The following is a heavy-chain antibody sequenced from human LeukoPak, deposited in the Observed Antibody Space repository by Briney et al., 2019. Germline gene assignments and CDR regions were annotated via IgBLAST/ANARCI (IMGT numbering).Heavy chain of an antibody. Sequence: SQTLSLTCAISGDSVSSNSAAWNWIRQSPSRGLEWLGRTYYRSKWYNDYAVSVKSRITINPDTSKNQFSLQLNSVTPEDTAVYYCARDVPHRFDYYGSPHYGMDVWGQGTTVTVSS. CDR1: GDSVSSNSAA. D-gene: IGHD3-10*01. CDR2: TYYRSKWYN. V-gene: IGHV6-1*01. CDR3: ARDVPHRFDYYGSPHYGMDV. J-gene: IGHJ6*02.